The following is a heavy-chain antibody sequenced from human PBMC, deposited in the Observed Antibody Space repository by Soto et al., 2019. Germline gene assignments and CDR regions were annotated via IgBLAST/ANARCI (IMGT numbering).Heavy chain of an antibody. CDR1: GYTFTGYY. D-gene: IGHD3-3*01. CDR3: ARADMGTIFGVVTYYYGMDV. J-gene: IGHJ6*02. Sequence: ASVKVSCKASGYTFTGYYMHSVRQAPGQGLEWMGWINPNSGGTNYAQKFQGRVTMTRDTSISTAYMELSRLRSDDTAVYYCARADMGTIFGVVTYYYGMDVWGQGTTVTVSS. CDR2: INPNSGGT. V-gene: IGHV1-2*02.